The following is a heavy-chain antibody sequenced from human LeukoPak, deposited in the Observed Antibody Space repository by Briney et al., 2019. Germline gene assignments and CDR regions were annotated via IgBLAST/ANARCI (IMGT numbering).Heavy chain of an antibody. D-gene: IGHD5-18*01. Sequence: ASVKVSCKASGYTFTSYYMHWVRQAPGQGLEWMGIINPSGGSTSYAQKFQGRVTMTRDTSTSTVYVELSSLRSEDTAVYYCAREPGLSDTAIPSSSYYYYGMDVWGQGTTVTVSS. CDR2: INPSGGST. V-gene: IGHV1-46*01. CDR1: GYTFTSYY. CDR3: AREPGLSDTAIPSSSYYYYGMDV. J-gene: IGHJ6*02.